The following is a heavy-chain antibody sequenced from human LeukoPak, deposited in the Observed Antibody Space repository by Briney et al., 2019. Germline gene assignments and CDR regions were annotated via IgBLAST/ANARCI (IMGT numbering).Heavy chain of an antibody. Sequence: SLNHASNVSGITLTELAMRVVRQCPGKWLECNEDYDPEDGETIYAQKFQGRVTMTEDTSTDTAYMELSSLRSEDTAVYHCAPLQFRYCSGGSCPNWFDPWGQGTLVTVSS. CDR1: GITLTELA. CDR2: YDPEDGET. CDR3: APLQFRYCSGGSCPNWFDP. D-gene: IGHD2-15*01. V-gene: IGHV1-24*01. J-gene: IGHJ5*02.